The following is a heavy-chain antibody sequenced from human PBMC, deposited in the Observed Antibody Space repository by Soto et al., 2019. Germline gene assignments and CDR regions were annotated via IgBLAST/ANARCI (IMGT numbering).Heavy chain of an antibody. CDR2: ISYDGSNK. J-gene: IGHJ6*02. CDR3: AKEVWSGPMDV. D-gene: IGHD3-3*01. Sequence: QVQLVESGGGVVQPGRSLRLSCAASGFTFSSYGMHWVRQAPGKGLEWVAVISYDGSNKNYADSVKGRFTISRDKSKNTQYLQMNSLRAEDTAVYYCAKEVWSGPMDVWGRGTTVTVSS. CDR1: GFTFSSYG. V-gene: IGHV3-30*18.